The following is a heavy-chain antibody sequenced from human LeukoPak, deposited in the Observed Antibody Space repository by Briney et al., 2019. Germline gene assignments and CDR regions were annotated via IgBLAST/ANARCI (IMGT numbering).Heavy chain of an antibody. CDR2: IYTSGST. J-gene: IGHJ5*02. D-gene: IGHD2-2*02. CDR1: DGSISSYY. CDR3: ARPLRCSGNNCYMDNWFDP. V-gene: IGHV4-4*07. Sequence: SETLSLTCTVSDGSISSYYWSWIRQPAGKGLKWIGRIYTSGSTNYNPSLKSRVTISIDTSKNQFSLKLNSVTAADTAVYYCARPLRCSGNNCYMDNWFDPWGQGSLVTVSS.